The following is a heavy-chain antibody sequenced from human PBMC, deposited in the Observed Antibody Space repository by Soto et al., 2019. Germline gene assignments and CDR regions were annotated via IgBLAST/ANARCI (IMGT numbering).Heavy chain of an antibody. Sequence: GGSLRLSCAASGFTFSSYGMHWVRQAPGKGLEWVAVIWYDGSNKYYADSVKGRFTISRGNSKNTLYLQMNSLRAEDTAVYYCARAPRYCSSTSCPFDYWGQGTLVTVSS. J-gene: IGHJ4*02. CDR1: GFTFSSYG. CDR2: IWYDGSNK. CDR3: ARAPRYCSSTSCPFDY. D-gene: IGHD2-2*01. V-gene: IGHV3-33*01.